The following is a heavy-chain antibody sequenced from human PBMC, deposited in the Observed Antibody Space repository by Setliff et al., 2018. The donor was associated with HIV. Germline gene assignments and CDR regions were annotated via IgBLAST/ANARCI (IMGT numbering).Heavy chain of an antibody. V-gene: IGHV3-21*01. J-gene: IGHJ3*02. CDR2: ISSSSSYI. Sequence: KPGGSLRLSCAASGFTFSSYSMNWVRQAPGKGLEWVSSISSSSSYIYYADSVKGRFTISRDNAKNALYLQMNSLRAEDTAVYYCASGREQGLRHAFDIWGQGAMVTVSS. CDR3: ASGREQGLRHAFDI. CDR1: GFTFSSYS. D-gene: IGHD4-17*01.